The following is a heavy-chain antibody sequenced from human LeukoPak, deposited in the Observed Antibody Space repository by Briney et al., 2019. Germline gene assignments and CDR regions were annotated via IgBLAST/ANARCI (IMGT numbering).Heavy chain of an antibody. Sequence: SETLSLTCTVSGGSISSYYWSWIRQPPGKGLEWIGYIYYSGSTYYNPSLKSRVTISVDTSKNQFSLKLSSVTAADTVVYYCARTGYCSSTSCPYYYYYGMDVWGQGTTVTVSS. CDR1: GGSISSYY. CDR2: IYYSGST. CDR3: ARTGYCSSTSCPYYYYYGMDV. V-gene: IGHV4-59*12. J-gene: IGHJ6*02. D-gene: IGHD2-2*01.